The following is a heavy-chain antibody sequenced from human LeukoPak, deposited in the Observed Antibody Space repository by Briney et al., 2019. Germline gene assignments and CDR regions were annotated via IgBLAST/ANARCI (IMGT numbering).Heavy chain of an antibody. CDR1: GGTFSRYS. V-gene: IGHV1-69*13. Sequence: ASVQVSCKASGGTFSRYSINWVRQAPGQGPEWMGGTIPMFGTANYAQKFQGRLTITAEESTNTAYMELSSLRSDDTAIYYCARGSSDHTRMATPFAYWGQGSLVTVSS. J-gene: IGHJ1*01. CDR3: ARGSSDHTRMATPFAY. CDR2: TIPMFGTA. D-gene: IGHD1-1*01.